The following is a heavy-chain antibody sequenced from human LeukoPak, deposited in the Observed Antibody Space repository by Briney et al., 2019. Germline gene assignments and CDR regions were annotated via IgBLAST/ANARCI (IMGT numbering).Heavy chain of an antibody. Sequence: PGGSLRLSCAASGFTFDDYALHWVRQGPGKGLEWVSGISWNSGMIGYADSVKGRFTISRDNSKDTLYLQMNSLRADDTAVYYCAKAFHFDFWSGYSSWFDPWGQGTVVTVSS. CDR1: GFTFDDYA. D-gene: IGHD3-3*01. CDR3: AKAFHFDFWSGYSSWFDP. J-gene: IGHJ5*02. V-gene: IGHV3-9*01. CDR2: ISWNSGMI.